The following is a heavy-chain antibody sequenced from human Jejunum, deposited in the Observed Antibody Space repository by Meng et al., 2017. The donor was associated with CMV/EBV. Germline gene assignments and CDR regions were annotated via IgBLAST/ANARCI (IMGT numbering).Heavy chain of an antibody. CDR2: VYCSGGA. V-gene: IGHV4-59*11. D-gene: IGHD5/OR15-5a*01. Sequence: SSDTLRDHGWSWVRQPPGRGLEWVECVYCSGGATYNASLRSRITISINTTKKQFSLMLRSMTAADAAVFYCARRVDDATSNALDSWGQGTLVTVSS. J-gene: IGHJ4*02. CDR3: ARRVDDATSNALDS. CDR1: SDTLRDHG.